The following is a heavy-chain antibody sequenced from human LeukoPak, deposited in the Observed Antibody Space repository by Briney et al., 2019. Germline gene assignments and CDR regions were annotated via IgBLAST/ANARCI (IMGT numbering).Heavy chain of an antibody. D-gene: IGHD3-10*01. J-gene: IGHJ6*02. Sequence: GGSLRLSCAASGFTVSSDYMSWVRQAPGKGLEWVAFIRYDGSNKYYADSVKGRFTISRDNSKNTLYLQMNSLRAEDTAVYYCAKIRFGEYYYYYGMDVWGQGTTVTVSS. V-gene: IGHV3-30*02. CDR3: AKIRFGEYYYYYGMDV. CDR2: IRYDGSNK. CDR1: GFTVSSDY.